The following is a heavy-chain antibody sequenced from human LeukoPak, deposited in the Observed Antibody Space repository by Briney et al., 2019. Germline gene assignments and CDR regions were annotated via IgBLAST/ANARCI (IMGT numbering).Heavy chain of an antibody. D-gene: IGHD2-2*01. CDR3: VRGYCSATSCYFSSSYSWFDP. CDR2: ILSDGSST. V-gene: IGHV3-74*01. CDR1: GFTFSNYW. Sequence: GGSLRLSCAASGFTFSNYWMHWVRQTPGKGLVWVSRILSDGSSTNYADSVKGRFTVSRDNAQNTLYLQMNSLRAEDTDVYYCVRGYCSATSCYFSSSYSWFDPWGQGTLVTVSS. J-gene: IGHJ5*02.